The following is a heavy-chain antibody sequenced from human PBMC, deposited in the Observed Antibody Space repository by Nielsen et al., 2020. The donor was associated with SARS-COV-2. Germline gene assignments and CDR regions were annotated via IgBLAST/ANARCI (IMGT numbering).Heavy chain of an antibody. CDR1: GFTFSSYW. V-gene: IGHV3-7*01. D-gene: IGHD4-23*01. CDR2: IKQDGSEK. CDR3: ARARWANGGRDYYYGMDV. Sequence: GGSLRLSCAASGFTFSSYWMSWVRQAPGKGLEWVANIKQDGSEKYYVDSVKGRFTISRDNAKNSLYLQMNSLRAEDTAVYYCARARWANGGRDYYYGMDVWGQGTTVTVSS. J-gene: IGHJ6*02.